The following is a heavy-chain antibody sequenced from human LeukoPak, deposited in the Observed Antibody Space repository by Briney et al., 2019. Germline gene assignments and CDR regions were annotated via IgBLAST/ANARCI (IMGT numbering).Heavy chain of an antibody. D-gene: IGHD1-26*01. CDR1: GYTFTGYY. CDR2: INPNSGGT. Sequence: ASVKVSCKASGYTFTGYYMHWVRQAAGQGLEWMGWINPNSGGTNYAQNFQGRVTKTRDTSISTAYMELSRLTSDDTAVYYCARVETRSPSGSYFYWFDPWSQGTLVTVSS. V-gene: IGHV1-2*02. CDR3: ARVETRSPSGSYFYWFDP. J-gene: IGHJ5*02.